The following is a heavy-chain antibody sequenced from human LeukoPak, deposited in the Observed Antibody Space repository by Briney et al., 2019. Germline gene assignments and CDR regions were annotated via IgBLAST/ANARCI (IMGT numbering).Heavy chain of an antibody. CDR3: ARARLGFTRGIGTNYFDY. J-gene: IGHJ4*02. Sequence: GGSLRLSCAASGSTFSTLWMTWVRQAPGKGLEWVANIKQDGSDIHYLESVKGRFTISRDNAKNSLYLQMNSLRVEDTAVYYCARARLGFTRGIGTNYFDYWGQGTLVTVSS. CDR2: IKQDGSDI. CDR1: GSTFSTLW. D-gene: IGHD2-15*01. V-gene: IGHV3-7*01.